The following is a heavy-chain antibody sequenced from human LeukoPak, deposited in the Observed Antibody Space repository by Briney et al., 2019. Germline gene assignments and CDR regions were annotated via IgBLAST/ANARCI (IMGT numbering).Heavy chain of an antibody. CDR2: IYSGGST. CDR3: ARGYYDSSVYYLPFDY. CDR1: GFTVSSNY. Sequence: GGSLRLSCAASGFTVSSNYMSWVRQAPGKGQEWVSVIYSGGSTYYADSVKGRFTISRDNSKNTLYLQMNSLIAEDTAVYYCARGYYDSSVYYLPFDYWGQGTLVTVSS. J-gene: IGHJ4*02. D-gene: IGHD3-22*01. V-gene: IGHV3-66*01.